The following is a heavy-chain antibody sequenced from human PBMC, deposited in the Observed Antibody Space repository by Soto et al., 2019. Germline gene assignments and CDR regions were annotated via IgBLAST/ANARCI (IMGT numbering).Heavy chain of an antibody. CDR1: GYSFISYW. Sequence: GESLKISCKGSGYSFISYWIAWVRQMPGKGLEWMGIIYPGDSDTRYSPSFQGQVTFSVDESSTTAYLQWSTLKASDSAMYYCARRDTTGWYYFDSWGQGTLVAVSS. CDR3: ARRDTTGWYYFDS. D-gene: IGHD6-19*01. CDR2: IYPGDSDT. V-gene: IGHV5-51*01. J-gene: IGHJ4*02.